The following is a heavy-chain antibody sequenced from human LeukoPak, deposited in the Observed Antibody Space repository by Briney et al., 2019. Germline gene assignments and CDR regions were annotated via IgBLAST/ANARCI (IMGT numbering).Heavy chain of an antibody. D-gene: IGHD2-15*01. CDR1: GGSISSGGYY. V-gene: IGHV3-11*04. CDR2: ISGSGGST. CDR3: ARDYSKRDGPDNWFGP. J-gene: IGHJ5*02. Sequence: LSLTCTVSGGSISSGGYYWSWIRQAPGKGLEWVSAISGSGGSTYYADSVKGRFTISRDNAKNSLYLQMNSLRAEDTAVYYCARDYSKRDGPDNWFGPWGQGTLVTVSS.